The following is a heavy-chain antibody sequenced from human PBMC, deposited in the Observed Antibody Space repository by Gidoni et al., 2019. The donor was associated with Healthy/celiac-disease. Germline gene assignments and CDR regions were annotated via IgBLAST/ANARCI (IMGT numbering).Heavy chain of an antibody. V-gene: IGHV3-23*01. Sequence: EVQLLESGGGLVQPGGSLRLSCAASGFTFSSYAMSWVRQAPGKGLEWVSAISGSGGSTYYADSVKGRFTISRDNSKNTLYLQMNSLRAEDTAVYYCATQKWESTGTARLNYYYYMDVWGKGTTVTVSS. CDR3: ATQKWESTGTARLNYYYYMDV. D-gene: IGHD1-1*01. J-gene: IGHJ6*03. CDR1: GFTFSSYA. CDR2: ISGSGGST.